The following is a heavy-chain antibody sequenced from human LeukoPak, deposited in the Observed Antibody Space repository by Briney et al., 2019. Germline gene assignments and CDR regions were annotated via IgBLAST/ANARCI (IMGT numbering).Heavy chain of an antibody. J-gene: IGHJ6*03. CDR3: AREGLRSIAARRGTRDYMDV. V-gene: IGHV1-2*02. Sequence: ASVKVSCKASGYTFTGYYMHWVRQAPGQGLEWMGWINPNSCGKNYAQKFQGRVTMTRDTSISTVYMELRSLRSDDTAVYYCAREGLRSIAARRGTRDYMDVWGKGTTVIVSS. CDR1: GYTFTGYY. D-gene: IGHD6-6*01. CDR2: INPNSCGK.